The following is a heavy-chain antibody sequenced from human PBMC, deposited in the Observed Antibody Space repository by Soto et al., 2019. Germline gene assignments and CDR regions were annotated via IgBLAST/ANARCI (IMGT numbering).Heavy chain of an antibody. V-gene: IGHV1-2*04. CDR2: INPNSGGT. J-gene: IGHJ5*02. Sequence: XSVKVSCKASGYTFTGDYMHWVRQAPGQGLEWMGWINPNSGGTNYAQKFQGWVTMTRDTSISTAYMELSRLRSDDTAVYYCARDDYDDYAPWFDPWGQGTLVTVSS. CDR1: GYTFTGDY. CDR3: ARDDYDDYAPWFDP. D-gene: IGHD4-17*01.